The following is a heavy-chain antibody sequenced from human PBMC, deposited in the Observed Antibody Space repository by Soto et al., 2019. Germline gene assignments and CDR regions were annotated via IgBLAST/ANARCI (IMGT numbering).Heavy chain of an antibody. CDR1: GFNFDNYG. J-gene: IGHJ4*02. CDR2: ITYDGSNK. D-gene: IGHD1-7*01. V-gene: IGHV3-30*18. CDR3: AKDRVGGTFYTPLGF. Sequence: GGVLRLSCQASGFNFDNYGMQWVRQAPGKGLEWVAVITYDGSNKYYADSVKGRFTISRDNSKNTLSLHLNTLKPEDTAVYHCAKDRVGGTFYTPLGFWGQGTLVTVSS.